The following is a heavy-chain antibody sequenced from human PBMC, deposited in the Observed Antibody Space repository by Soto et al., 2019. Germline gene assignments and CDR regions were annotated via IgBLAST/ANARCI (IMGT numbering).Heavy chain of an antibody. J-gene: IGHJ4*02. D-gene: IGHD3-16*01. CDR2: IIPLFGTT. Sequence: QVQLVQSGAEMKKSGSSVKVSCKASGGTFRSYAISWVRQAPGQGLEWMGGIIPLFGTTNYAQKFQGRVTITADDPTRTASMELSSLRSEDTAIYYCARDTKLRPFDYWGQGTLVTVSS. V-gene: IGHV1-69*01. CDR1: GGTFRSYA. CDR3: ARDTKLRPFDY.